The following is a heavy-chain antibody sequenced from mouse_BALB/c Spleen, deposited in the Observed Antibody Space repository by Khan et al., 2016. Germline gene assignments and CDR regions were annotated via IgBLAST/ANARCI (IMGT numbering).Heavy chain of an antibody. V-gene: IGHV1-87*01. Sequence: QVQLQQSGAELARPGASVKLSCKASGYTFTSYWMQWVKQRPGQGLEWIGAIYPGDGDTRYTQKFKGKATLTADKSSSTAYMQLSSLASEDSAVYYCARGGGITTPFAYWGQGTLVTVSA. J-gene: IGHJ3*01. D-gene: IGHD2-4*01. CDR2: IYPGDGDT. CDR1: GYTFTSYW. CDR3: ARGGGITTPFAY.